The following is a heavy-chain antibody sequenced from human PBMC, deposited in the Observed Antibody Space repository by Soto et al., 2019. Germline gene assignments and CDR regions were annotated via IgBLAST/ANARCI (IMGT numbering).Heavy chain of an antibody. Sequence: DVQLLESGGGLVQPGGSLRLSCVASGFSFSTYAMNWVRQAPGKGLEWVSGIHSSGAPTYYADSVKGRFTISRDNSKNTVFLLMNSMGAEDTAVYYCAKGGGGEECCSGCFCSIFKSWGQGTLVTVSS. V-gene: IGHV3-23*01. CDR2: IHSSGAPT. CDR1: GFSFSTYA. J-gene: IGHJ5*02. CDR3: AKGGGGEECCSGCFCSIFKS. D-gene: IGHD2-15*01.